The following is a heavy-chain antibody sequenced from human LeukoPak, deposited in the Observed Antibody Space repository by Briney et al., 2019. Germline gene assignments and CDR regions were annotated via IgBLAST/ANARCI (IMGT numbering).Heavy chain of an antibody. CDR3: TKATQWLAFDY. D-gene: IGHD6-19*01. Sequence: PSETLSLTCTVSGGSISSHSWSWIRQPPGKGLEWIGNIYNSGTTNYNPSLKSGVTISVDTSKNQLSLQLTSVTAADTAVYYCTKATQWLAFDYWGRGTLVTVSS. J-gene: IGHJ4*02. V-gene: IGHV4-59*11. CDR1: GGSISSHS. CDR2: IYNSGTT.